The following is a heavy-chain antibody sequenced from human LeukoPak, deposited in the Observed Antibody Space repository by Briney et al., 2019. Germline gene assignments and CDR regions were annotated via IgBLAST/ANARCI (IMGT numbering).Heavy chain of an antibody. Sequence: GGSLRLSCAASGFTSSSYSMTWVRQAPGKGLEWVSAVSGSGGSTYYADSVKGRFTISRDNSKNTLYLQMNSLRAEDTAVYYCARGLYYFDYWGQGTLVTVSS. J-gene: IGHJ4*02. CDR3: ARGLYYFDY. CDR1: GFTSSSYS. V-gene: IGHV3-23*01. D-gene: IGHD2-2*01. CDR2: VSGSGGST.